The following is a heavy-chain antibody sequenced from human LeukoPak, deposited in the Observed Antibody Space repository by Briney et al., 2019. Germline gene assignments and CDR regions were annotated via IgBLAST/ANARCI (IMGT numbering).Heavy chain of an antibody. J-gene: IGHJ4*02. CDR3: ARKEGWYVFDY. V-gene: IGHV3-30*03. CDR2: ISYDGGNK. Sequence: RGSLRLSCAPSGFTFSTYGMHWVRQAPGKGLEWVAVISYDGGNKYYADSVKGRFTISRDHSKNTLYLQMNSLRAEDTAVYYCARKEGWYVFDYWGQGTLVTVSS. CDR1: GFTFSTYG. D-gene: IGHD6-19*01.